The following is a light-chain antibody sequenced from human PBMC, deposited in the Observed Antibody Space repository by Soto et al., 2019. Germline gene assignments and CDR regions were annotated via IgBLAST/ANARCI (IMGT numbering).Light chain of an antibody. V-gene: IGLV1-40*01. J-gene: IGLJ2*01. CDR3: QSYDSSLSVNVV. CDR1: SSNIGAGYD. CDR2: GNS. Sequence: QSVLTQPPSVSGAPGQRVTISCTGSSSNIGAGYDVHWYQQLPGTAPKLLIYGNSNRPSGVPDRFSGSKSGTSASLAITGLQAEDEADYYCQSYDSSLSVNVVVGGGTKLTVL.